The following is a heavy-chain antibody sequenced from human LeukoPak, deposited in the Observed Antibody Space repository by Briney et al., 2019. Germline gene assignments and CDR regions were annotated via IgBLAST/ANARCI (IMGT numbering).Heavy chain of an antibody. CDR1: GYTFTSYG. D-gene: IGHD6-19*01. Sequence: ASVKVSCKASGYTFTSYGISWVRQAPGQGLEWMGGIIPIFGTANYAQKFQGRVTITADKSTSTAYMELGSLRSEDTAVYYCARDGAVAGERYYYYYMDVWGKGTTVTVSS. V-gene: IGHV1-69*06. J-gene: IGHJ6*03. CDR2: IIPIFGTA. CDR3: ARDGAVAGERYYYYYMDV.